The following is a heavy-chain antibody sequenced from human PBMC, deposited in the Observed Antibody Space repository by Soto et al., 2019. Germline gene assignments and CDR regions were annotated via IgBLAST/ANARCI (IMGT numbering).Heavy chain of an antibody. D-gene: IGHD3-16*01. J-gene: IGHJ6*03. Sequence: PSETLSLTCTVSGDSIRNQYWSWIRRPPGKGLEWIGYIYNSGSTKYNPSLKSRLTISVDTSKNQFSLKLTSVTAADTAVYYCARTLDYGHMDVWGKGTTVTVSS. V-gene: IGHV4-59*11. CDR1: GDSIRNQY. CDR2: IYNSGST. CDR3: ARTLDYGHMDV.